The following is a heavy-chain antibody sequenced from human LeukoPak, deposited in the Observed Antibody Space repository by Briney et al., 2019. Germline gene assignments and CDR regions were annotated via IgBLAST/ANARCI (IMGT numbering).Heavy chain of an antibody. Sequence: GGSLRLSCAASGFTFSSYAMHWVRKAPGKGLEWVAVISYDGSNKYYADSVKGRFTISRDNSKNTLYLQMNSLRAEDTAVYYCARAYGIAAAVDYWGQGTLVTVSS. CDR1: GFTFSSYA. V-gene: IGHV3-30-3*01. CDR2: ISYDGSNK. J-gene: IGHJ4*02. D-gene: IGHD6-13*01. CDR3: ARAYGIAAAVDY.